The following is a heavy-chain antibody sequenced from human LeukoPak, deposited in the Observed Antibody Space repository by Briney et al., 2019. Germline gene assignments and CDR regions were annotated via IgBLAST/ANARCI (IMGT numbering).Heavy chain of an antibody. Sequence: GSSVKVSCKASGGTFSSYAISWVRQAPGQGLEWMGRIIPILGIANYAQKFQGRVTITADKSTSTAYMELRSLRSDDTAVYYCARDKYSSVTNFDYWGQGTLVTVSS. CDR3: ARDKYSSVTNFDY. CDR2: IIPILGIA. D-gene: IGHD6-25*01. V-gene: IGHV1-69*04. J-gene: IGHJ4*02. CDR1: GGTFSSYA.